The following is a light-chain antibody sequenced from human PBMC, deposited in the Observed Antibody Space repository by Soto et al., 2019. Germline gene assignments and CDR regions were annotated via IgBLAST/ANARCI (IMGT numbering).Light chain of an antibody. CDR1: NSDVGGYNF. J-gene: IGLJ1*01. V-gene: IGLV2-14*01. Sequence: QSALSQPAFVSGSPGQSITMSCTGTNSDVGGYNFVSWYQQHPGKVPKLMIYDVTNRPSGVSNRFSGSKSGNTASLTISGLQAEDEADYYCCSYTSSSTLVFGTGTKLTVL. CDR2: DVT. CDR3: CSYTSSSTLV.